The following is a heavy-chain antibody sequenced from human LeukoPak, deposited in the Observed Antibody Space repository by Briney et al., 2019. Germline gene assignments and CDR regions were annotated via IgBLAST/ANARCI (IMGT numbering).Heavy chain of an antibody. CDR1: GFTFSSYS. CDR2: ISSSSSTI. V-gene: IGHV3-48*01. J-gene: IGHJ4*02. D-gene: IGHD4-17*01. CDR3: ARDFRGPGTVTTFDY. Sequence: GGSLRLSCAASGFTFSSYSMNWVRQAPGKGLEWVSYISSSSSTIYYADSVKGRFTISRDNAKNSLYLQMNSLRAEDTAVYYCARDFRGPGTVTTFDYWGQGTLVTVSS.